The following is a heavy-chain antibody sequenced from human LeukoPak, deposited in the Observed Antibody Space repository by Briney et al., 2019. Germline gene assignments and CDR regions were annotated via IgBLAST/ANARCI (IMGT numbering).Heavy chain of an antibody. V-gene: IGHV3-11*04. CDR1: GFTFSDYY. CDR2: ISSSGSTI. D-gene: IGHD6-19*01. J-gene: IGHJ6*02. CDR3: AREGGAVPGTVSYYYYGMDV. Sequence: PGGSLRLSCAASGFTFSDYYMSWIRQAPGKGLEWVSYISSSGSTIYYADSVKGRFTISRDNAKNTLHLQMNSLRAEDTAVYYCAREGGAVPGTVSYYYYGMDVWGQGTTVTVSS.